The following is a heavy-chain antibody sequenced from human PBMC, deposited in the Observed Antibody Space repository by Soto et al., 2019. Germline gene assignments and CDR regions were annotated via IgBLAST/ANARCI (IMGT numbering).Heavy chain of an antibody. CDR2: IYTSGST. CDR3: ARDHAGSSGY. J-gene: IGHJ4*02. CDR1: GGSISSYY. V-gene: IGHV4-4*07. D-gene: IGHD6-25*01. Sequence: NPSETLSLTCTVSGGSISSYYWSWIRQPAGKGLEWIGRIYTSGSTNYNPSLKSRVTMTRDTSTSTVYMELSSLRSEDTAVYYCARDHAGSSGYWGQGTLVTVSS.